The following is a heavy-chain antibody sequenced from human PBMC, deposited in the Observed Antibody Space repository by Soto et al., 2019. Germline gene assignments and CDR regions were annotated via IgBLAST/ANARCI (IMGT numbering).Heavy chain of an antibody. CDR3: ARLGVHIVVVTATNDAFDI. CDR1: GGTFSSYA. Sequence: SVKVSCKASGGTFSSYAISWVRQAPGQGLEWMGGIIPIFGTANYAQKFQGRVTITADESTSTAYMELSSLRSEDTAVYYCARLGVHIVVVTATNDAFDIWGQGTMVTVSS. V-gene: IGHV1-69*13. D-gene: IGHD2-21*02. J-gene: IGHJ3*02. CDR2: IIPIFGTA.